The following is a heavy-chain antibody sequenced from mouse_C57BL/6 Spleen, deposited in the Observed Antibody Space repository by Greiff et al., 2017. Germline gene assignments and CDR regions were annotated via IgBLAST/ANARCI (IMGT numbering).Heavy chain of an antibody. J-gene: IGHJ2*01. CDR1: GYTFTSYW. CDR2: IDPSDSYT. Sequence: QVQLQQPGAELVMPGASVKLSCKASGYTFTSYWMHWVKQRPGQGLEWIGEIDPSDSYTNYNQKFKGKSTLTVDKSSSTAYMQLSSLTSEDSAVYYGASRSSQRRGFDDWGQGTTLTVSA. V-gene: IGHV1-69*01. CDR3: ASRSSQRRGFDD. D-gene: IGHD1-1*01.